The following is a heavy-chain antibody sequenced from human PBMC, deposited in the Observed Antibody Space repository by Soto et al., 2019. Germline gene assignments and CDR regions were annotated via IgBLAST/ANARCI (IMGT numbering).Heavy chain of an antibody. J-gene: IGHJ6*02. Sequence: GGSLRLSCTTSGFTFPDYPMSWFRQAPGKGLEWVGFIKSKAFGGTSECAPSVKGRFTISRDDSRNIAYLQMDSLKPEDTAVYYCTRRGGGFWSGYTMDVWGQGTTVTVSS. V-gene: IGHV3-49*03. D-gene: IGHD3-3*01. CDR3: TRRGGGFWSGYTMDV. CDR1: GFTFPDYP. CDR2: IKSKAFGGTS.